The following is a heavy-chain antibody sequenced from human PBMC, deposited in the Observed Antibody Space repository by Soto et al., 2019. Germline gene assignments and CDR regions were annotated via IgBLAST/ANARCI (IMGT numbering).Heavy chain of an antibody. V-gene: IGHV3-30*18. J-gene: IGHJ4*02. CDR1: GFTFSNYA. CDR2: ISYDGDNE. D-gene: IGHD2-2*01. Sequence: QVQLVESGGGVVQPGRSLRLSCAASGFTFSNYAMHWVRQAPGKGLEWLAIISYDGDNEYYADSVRGRFTIYRDNSKNTLYLHTNKLRHEDTAVYYCAKDGGPVYCNSPGCSAKHFDYWGQGTLVTVSS. CDR3: AKDGGPVYCNSPGCSAKHFDY.